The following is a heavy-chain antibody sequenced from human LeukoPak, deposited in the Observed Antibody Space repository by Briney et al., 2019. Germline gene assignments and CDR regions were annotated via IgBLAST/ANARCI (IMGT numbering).Heavy chain of an antibody. D-gene: IGHD6-19*01. CDR3: ARDYSRGSSGWY. CDR2: ISSSSSYI. J-gene: IGHJ4*02. V-gene: IGHV3-21*01. CDR1: GFTFSSYS. Sequence: GGSLRLSCAASGFTFSSYSTNWVRQAPGKGLEWVSSISSSSSYIYYADSVKGRFTISRDNAKNSLYLQMNSLRAEDTAVYYCARDYSRGSSGWYWGQGTLVTVSS.